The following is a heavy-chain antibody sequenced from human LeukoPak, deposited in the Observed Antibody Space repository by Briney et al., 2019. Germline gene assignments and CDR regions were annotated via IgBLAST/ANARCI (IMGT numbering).Heavy chain of an antibody. D-gene: IGHD2-8*01. Sequence: PSETLSLTCTVSGYSISSGYYWGWIRQPPGKGLEWIGSIYHSGSPYYNPSLKSRVTLSVDTSKNQFSLKLSSVTAADTAVYSCARASCTNGVCYTPYNWFDPWGQGTLVTVSS. CDR3: ARASCTNGVCYTPYNWFDP. V-gene: IGHV4-38-2*02. CDR1: GYSISSGYY. CDR2: IYHSGSP. J-gene: IGHJ5*02.